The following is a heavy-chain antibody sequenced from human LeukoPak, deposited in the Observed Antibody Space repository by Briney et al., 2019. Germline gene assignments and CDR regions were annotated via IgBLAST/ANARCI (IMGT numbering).Heavy chain of an antibody. V-gene: IGHV1-2*02. D-gene: IGHD6-13*01. J-gene: IGHJ5*02. CDR3: ARTREYSSRWYSPPFDP. Sequence: GASVKVSCKASGYTFTGYYMHWVRQAPGQGLEWMGWINPNSGGTNYAQTSQGRVTMTRDTSISPAYMDLNSLTSNDTAVYYCARTREYSSRWYSPPFDPWGQGTLVTVSS. CDR2: INPNSGGT. CDR1: GYTFTGYY.